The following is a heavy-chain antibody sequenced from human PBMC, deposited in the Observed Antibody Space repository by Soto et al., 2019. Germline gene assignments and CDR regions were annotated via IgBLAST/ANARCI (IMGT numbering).Heavy chain of an antibody. V-gene: IGHV1-18*04. D-gene: IGHD6-19*01. CDR1: GYPFTSYG. CDR3: ASSSGWYKVPFDY. Sequence: VASVKVSCKASGYPFTSYGISWVRQAPGQGLEWMGWSSAYNGNTNYAQKLQGRVTMTTDTSTSTAYMELRSLRSDDTAVDYCASSSGWYKVPFDYWGQGTLVTVSS. CDR2: SSAYNGNT. J-gene: IGHJ4*02.